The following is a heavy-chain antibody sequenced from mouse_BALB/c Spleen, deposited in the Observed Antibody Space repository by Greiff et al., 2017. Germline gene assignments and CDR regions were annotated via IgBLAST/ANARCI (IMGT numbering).Heavy chain of an antibody. CDR3: ATTMITTGPFAY. J-gene: IGHJ3*01. CDR2: ISYSGST. CDR1: GYSITSDYA. V-gene: IGHV3-2*02. D-gene: IGHD2-4*01. Sequence: EVQLQESGPGLVKPSQSLSLTCTVTGYSITSDYAWNWIRQFPGNKLEWMGYISYSGSTSYNPSLKSRISITRDTSKNQFFLQLNSVTTEDTATYYCATTMITTGPFAYWGQGTLVTVSA.